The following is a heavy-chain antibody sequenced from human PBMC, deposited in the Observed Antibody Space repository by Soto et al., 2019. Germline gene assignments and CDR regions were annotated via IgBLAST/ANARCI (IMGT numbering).Heavy chain of an antibody. V-gene: IGHV3-23*01. D-gene: IGHD2-8*01. CDR2: IGGDGYKP. J-gene: IGHJ3*01. Sequence: EAQLLESGGGLVQPGGSLRLSCVASEFIFSDYAMSWVRQAPGKGPEWVSFIGGDGYKPEYADSVKGRFTVSRDNSKNMFYLQMDSLRVDDTSVYDCAKDSFSRNVMYDPCDVWGQGTMVTVSS. CDR3: AKDSFSRNVMYDPCDV. CDR1: EFIFSDYA.